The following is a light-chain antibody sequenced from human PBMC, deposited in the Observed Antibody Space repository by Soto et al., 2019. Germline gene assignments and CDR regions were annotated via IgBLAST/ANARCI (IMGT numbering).Light chain of an antibody. CDR3: HQTYSTPQT. J-gene: IGKJ1*01. Sequence: DIQMTQSPSSLSASVGDRVTITCRAGQTVTDYLNWYQHKPGKAPKLLIYSASTLQTGVPSRFSGSGSVTDFTLTITSLQPEDFGTYYCHQTYSTPQTFGQGTRVEIK. V-gene: IGKV1-39*01. CDR1: QTVTDY. CDR2: SAS.